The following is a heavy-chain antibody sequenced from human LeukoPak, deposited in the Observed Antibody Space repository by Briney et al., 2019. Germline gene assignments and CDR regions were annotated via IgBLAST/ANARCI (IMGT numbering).Heavy chain of an antibody. D-gene: IGHD3-16*02. CDR3: ARYGSPDFVITFGGVIASFAFDI. J-gene: IGHJ3*02. CDR2: IYYSGST. V-gene: IGHV4-31*03. Sequence: SETLSLTCTVSGGSISSGGYYWSWLRPHPGKGLEWLGYIYYSGSTYYNPSLKSRVTISVDTSKNQFSLKLSSVTAADTAVYYCARYGSPDFVITFGGVIASFAFDIWGQGTMVTVSS. CDR1: GGSISSGGYY.